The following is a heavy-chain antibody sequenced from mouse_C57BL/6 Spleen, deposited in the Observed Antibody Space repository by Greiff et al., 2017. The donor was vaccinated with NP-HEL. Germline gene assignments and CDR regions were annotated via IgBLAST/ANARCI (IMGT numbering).Heavy chain of an antibody. CDR2: IDPEDGET. V-gene: IGHV14-2*01. CDR3: ARSSYGSSFYYAMDY. D-gene: IGHD1-1*01. CDR1: GFNIKDYY. J-gene: IGHJ4*01. Sequence: VQLKESGAELVKPGASVKLSCTASGFNIKDYYMHWVKQRTEQGLEWIGRIDPEDGETKYAPKFQGKATITADTSSNTAYLQLSSLTSEDTAVYYCARSSYGSSFYYAMDYWGQGTSVTVSS.